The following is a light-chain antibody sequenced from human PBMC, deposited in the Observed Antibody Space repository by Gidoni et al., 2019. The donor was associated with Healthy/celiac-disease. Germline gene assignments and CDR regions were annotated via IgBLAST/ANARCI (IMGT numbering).Light chain of an antibody. CDR2: AAS. CDR1: QGISKY. CDR3: LQDYNYPLT. J-gene: IGKJ4*01. Sequence: AIQMTHSPSSLSASVGDRVTITCRASQGISKYLGWYQQKPGKAPKLLIYAASSLQSGGPSRFSGSGSGTDFTLTISSLQPEDFATYDCLQDYNYPLTFGGGTKVEIK. V-gene: IGKV1-6*01.